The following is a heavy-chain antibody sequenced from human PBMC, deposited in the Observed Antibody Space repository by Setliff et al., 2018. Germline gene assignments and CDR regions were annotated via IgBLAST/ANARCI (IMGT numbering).Heavy chain of an antibody. D-gene: IGHD3-3*01. Sequence: ASVKVSCKASGYAFTTYYMHWVRQAPGQGLEWIGVINPSDGSTTYAQKFQGRVTMTRDTSTNTVYMQLSSLRSEDTAVYYCARENMAKNFWGEHSDYWGQGTRVTVSS. CDR3: ARENMAKNFWGEHSDY. CDR1: GYAFTTYY. V-gene: IGHV1-46*01. CDR2: INPSDGST. J-gene: IGHJ4*02.